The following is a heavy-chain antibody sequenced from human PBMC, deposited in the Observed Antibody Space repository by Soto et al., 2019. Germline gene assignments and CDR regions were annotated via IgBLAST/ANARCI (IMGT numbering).Heavy chain of an antibody. CDR2: INPNSGGT. CDR1: GYTFTGYY. Sequence: ASVKVSCKASGYTFTGYYMHWVRQAPGQGLGWMGWINPNSGGTNYAQKFQGWVTMTRDTSISTAYMELSRLRSDDTAVYYCARGMSTIFGVVYNWFDPWGQGTLVTFSS. CDR3: ARGMSTIFGVVYNWFDP. D-gene: IGHD3-3*01. V-gene: IGHV1-2*04. J-gene: IGHJ5*02.